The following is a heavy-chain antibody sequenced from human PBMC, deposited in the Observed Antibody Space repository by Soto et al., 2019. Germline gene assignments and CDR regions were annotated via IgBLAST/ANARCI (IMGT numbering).Heavy chain of an antibody. CDR1: GGLLRRCY. Sequence: PENLRDPYAGYGGLLRRCYWCWIRQSPGKGLEWIGEVNHSGSTNYNPSLKSRVTISVDTSKSHFSLKLTSITAADTAVYYCARGGGYDYLDYYYGMDVWGQGTTVT. J-gene: IGHJ6*02. CDR2: VNHSGST. D-gene: IGHD5-12*01. CDR3: ARGGGYDYLDYYYGMDV. V-gene: IGHV4-34*01.